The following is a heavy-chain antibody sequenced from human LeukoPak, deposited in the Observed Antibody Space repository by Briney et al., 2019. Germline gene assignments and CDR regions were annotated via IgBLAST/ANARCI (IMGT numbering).Heavy chain of an antibody. V-gene: IGHV4-39*01. Sequence: SETLSLTCTVSGGSISSYYWGWIRQPPGKGLEWIGSIYYSGSTDYNPSLKSRVTISVDTSKNQFSLKLSSVTAADTAMYYCARLHSSGWYEDYWGQGTLVTVSS. CDR1: GGSISSYY. CDR2: IYYSGST. J-gene: IGHJ4*02. CDR3: ARLHSSGWYEDY. D-gene: IGHD6-19*01.